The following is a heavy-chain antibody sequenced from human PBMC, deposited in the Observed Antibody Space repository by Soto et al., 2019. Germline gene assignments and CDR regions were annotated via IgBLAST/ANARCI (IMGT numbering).Heavy chain of an antibody. CDR2: ISYDGSNK. Sequence: QVQLVESGGGVVQPGRSLRLSCAAAGFTFSSYAMHWVRQAPGKGLEWVAVISYDGSNKYYADSVKGRFTISRDNSKNTVYLQMNSLRTEDTAVYYCARPLWRDDYNCGYFDLWGRGTLVTVSS. J-gene: IGHJ2*01. CDR1: GFTFSSYA. CDR3: ARPLWRDDYNCGYFDL. V-gene: IGHV3-30-3*01. D-gene: IGHD4-4*01.